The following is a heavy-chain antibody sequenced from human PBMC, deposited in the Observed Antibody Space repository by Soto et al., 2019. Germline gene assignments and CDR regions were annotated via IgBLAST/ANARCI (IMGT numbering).Heavy chain of an antibody. CDR3: ATETSTWGC. Sequence: EVQLVESGGGLVQPGGSLRLSCVASGFALSNYWINWVRQAPGKGLEWVANRKQDGSERNYVDSVKGRFTISRDNARNSLYLQMNSLRAEDTAAYYCATETSTWGCWGQGTLVTVSS. CDR1: GFALSNYW. D-gene: IGHD7-27*01. V-gene: IGHV3-7*05. CDR2: RKQDGSER. J-gene: IGHJ4*02.